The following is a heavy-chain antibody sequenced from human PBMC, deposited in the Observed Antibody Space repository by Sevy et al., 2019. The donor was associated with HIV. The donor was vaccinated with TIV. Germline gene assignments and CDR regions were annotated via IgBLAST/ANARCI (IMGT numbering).Heavy chain of an antibody. D-gene: IGHD3-22*01. CDR1: GFTFSDYY. Sequence: GGSLRLSCAASGFTFSDYYMSWIRQAPGKGLEWVSYISSSGSTIYYADSVKGRFTISRDNAKNSLYLQMNSLRAEDTAVYYCARREGYYDSSGVRYYYGMDVWGQGTTVTVSS. J-gene: IGHJ6*02. CDR2: ISSSGSTI. V-gene: IGHV3-11*04. CDR3: ARREGYYDSSGVRYYYGMDV.